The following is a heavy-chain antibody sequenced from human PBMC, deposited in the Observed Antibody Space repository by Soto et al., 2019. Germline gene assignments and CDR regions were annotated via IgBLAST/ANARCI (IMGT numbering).Heavy chain of an antibody. V-gene: IGHV3-23*01. D-gene: IGHD6-19*01. CDR1: GFTFSSHA. J-gene: IGHJ4*02. CDR2: TIDSGGRS. Sequence: EVQLLESGGGLVQPGGSLRLSCAASGFTFSSHAMSWVRQAPGKGLEWVSSTIDSGGRSYHAESVRGRFTISRDNSKNTLYLQMNSLRAYDTAIYYCAKDKMEQWLVGGYYDYWGQGALVTVSS. CDR3: AKDKMEQWLVGGYYDY.